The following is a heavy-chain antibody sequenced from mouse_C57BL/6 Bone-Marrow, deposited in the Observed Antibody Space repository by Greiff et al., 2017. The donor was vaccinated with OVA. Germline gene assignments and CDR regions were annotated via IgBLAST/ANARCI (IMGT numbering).Heavy chain of an antibody. V-gene: IGHV5-17*01. CDR1: GFTFSDYG. D-gene: IGHD1-1*01. J-gene: IGHJ2*01. CDR3: ARNYYGYFDY. Sequence: EVKLMESGGGLVKPGGSLKLSCAASGFTFSDYGMHWVRQAPEKGLEWVAYISSGSSTIYYADTVKGRFPISRDNAKNTLFLQMTSLRSEDTAMYYCARNYYGYFDYWGQGTTLTVSS. CDR2: ISSGSSTI.